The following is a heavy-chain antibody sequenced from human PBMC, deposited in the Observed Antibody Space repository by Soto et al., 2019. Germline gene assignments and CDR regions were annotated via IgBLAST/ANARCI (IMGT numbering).Heavy chain of an antibody. V-gene: IGHV4-59*01. CDR3: ARARFCTSTSCYHYFDF. D-gene: IGHD2-2*01. CDR1: GGSISSSS. Sequence: SATLSLTCTVSGGSISSSSWSWIRQPPGRGLEWIGYIYNNGRTDYNPSHKSRVTITGDTSKNHVSLKLSSVTPADTAVYYCARARFCTSTSCYHYFDFWGQGTLVTVSS. J-gene: IGHJ4*02. CDR2: IYNNGRT.